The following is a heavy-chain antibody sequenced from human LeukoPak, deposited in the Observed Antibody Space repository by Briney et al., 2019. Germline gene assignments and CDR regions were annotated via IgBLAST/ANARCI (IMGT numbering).Heavy chain of an antibody. J-gene: IGHJ5*02. CDR3: ARKSVVPAAISFDP. Sequence: SETLPLTCAVYGGSFSGYYWSWIRQPPGKGLEWIGEINHSGSTNYNPSLKSRVTISVDTSKNQFSLKLSSVTAADTAVYYCARKSVVPAAISFDPWGQGTLVTVSS. D-gene: IGHD2-2*02. CDR1: GGSFSGYY. V-gene: IGHV4-34*01. CDR2: INHSGST.